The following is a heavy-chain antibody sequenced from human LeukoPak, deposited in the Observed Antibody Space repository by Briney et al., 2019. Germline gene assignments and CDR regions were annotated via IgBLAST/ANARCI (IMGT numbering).Heavy chain of an antibody. Sequence: GGSLRLSCAASGFTFSSYAMSWVRQAPGKGLGWVANIKQDGSEKYYVDSVKGRFTISRDNAKNSLYLQMNSLRAEDTAVYYCARIVVLVYYYMDVWGKGTTVTVSS. CDR3: ARIVVLVYYYMDV. J-gene: IGHJ6*03. V-gene: IGHV3-7*01. D-gene: IGHD3-22*01. CDR2: IKQDGSEK. CDR1: GFTFSSYA.